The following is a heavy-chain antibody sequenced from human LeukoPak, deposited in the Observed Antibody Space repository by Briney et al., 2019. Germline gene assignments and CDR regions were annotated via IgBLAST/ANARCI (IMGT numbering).Heavy chain of an antibody. D-gene: IGHD2-2*01. CDR2: IDGSGTYI. Sequence: GGSLRLSCAASEFTFSPYSMHWVRQAPGKGLEWVSSIDGSGTYIFYADSVKGRFTISRDNAKNSLYLQMNSLRAEDTAVYFCARSWTPAATRLFDPWGQGTLVTVSS. CDR3: ARSWTPAATRLFDP. V-gene: IGHV3-21*01. CDR1: EFTFSPYS. J-gene: IGHJ5*02.